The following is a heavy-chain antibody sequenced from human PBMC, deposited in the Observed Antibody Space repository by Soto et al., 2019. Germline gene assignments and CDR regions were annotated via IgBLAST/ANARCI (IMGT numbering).Heavy chain of an antibody. D-gene: IGHD1-26*01. CDR1: GYTFTGYY. Sequence: ASVKVSCKASGYTFTGYYMHWVRQAPGQGLEWMGWINPNSGGTNYAQKFQGWVTMTRDTSISTAYMELSRLRSDDTAVYYCARDTTVGSGSYAYWGQGTLVTVS. CDR2: INPNSGGT. J-gene: IGHJ4*02. CDR3: ARDTTVGSGSYAY. V-gene: IGHV1-2*04.